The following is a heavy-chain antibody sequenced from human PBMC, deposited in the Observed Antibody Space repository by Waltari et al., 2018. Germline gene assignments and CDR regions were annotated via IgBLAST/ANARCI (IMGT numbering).Heavy chain of an antibody. J-gene: IGHJ4*02. CDR2: VYHSGKT. D-gene: IGHD2-2*01. Sequence: QVQLQESGQGLVKPSGTLSLTCAVSGDSISGNYWWSWVRQSPEKGLEWIGQVYHSGKTHYNPSLQSRVTISVDKPKNQFSLNLNSVTAADTAVYYCAGDRAIGLFFDYWGRGTLSPSPQ. CDR1: GDSISGNYW. V-gene: IGHV4-4*02. CDR3: AGDRAIGLFFDY.